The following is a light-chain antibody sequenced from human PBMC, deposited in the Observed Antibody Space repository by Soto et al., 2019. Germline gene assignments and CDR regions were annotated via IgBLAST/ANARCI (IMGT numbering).Light chain of an antibody. J-gene: IGKJ5*01. Sequence: AIQMTQSPSSFSASTGDRVTITCRASQGIRSYLAWYQQKPGKAPKLLIYAASTLQSGVPSRFSGSGSGTDFTLTISCLQSEDVATYYCQHYYSYPITFGQGTQLEIK. V-gene: IGKV1-8*01. CDR2: AAS. CDR3: QHYYSYPIT. CDR1: QGIRSY.